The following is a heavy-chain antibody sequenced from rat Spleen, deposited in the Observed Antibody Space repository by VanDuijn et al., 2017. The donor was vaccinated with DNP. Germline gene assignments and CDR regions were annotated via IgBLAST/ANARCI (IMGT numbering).Heavy chain of an antibody. V-gene: IGHV3-1*01. Sequence: EVQLQESGPGLVKPSQSLSLTCSVTGYSITSNYWGWIRKFPGNKMEYIGHISYSCRTNYNPSLKSRFSITSNTSKNQFFLQLNSVTTEDTATYYSASGSRYFDYWGQGVMVTVSS. CDR2: ISYSCRT. J-gene: IGHJ2*01. CDR1: GYSITSNY. CDR3: ASGSRYFDY. D-gene: IGHD1-7*01.